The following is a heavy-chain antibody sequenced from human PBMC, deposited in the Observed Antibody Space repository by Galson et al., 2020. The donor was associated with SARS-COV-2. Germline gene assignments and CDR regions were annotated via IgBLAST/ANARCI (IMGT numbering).Heavy chain of an antibody. J-gene: IGHJ3*02. D-gene: IGHD3-10*02. CDR3: ARLMSRSVAFDI. V-gene: IGHV2-70*11. CDR2: IDWADDK. Sequence: QTLSLTCTFSGFSLSTSGMCVSWIRQPPGKALEWLARIDWADDKYYSTSLKTRLTISKDTSKNQVVLTMTNMDPVDTATYYCARLMSRSVAFDIWGQGTMVTVSS. CDR1: GFSLSTSGMC.